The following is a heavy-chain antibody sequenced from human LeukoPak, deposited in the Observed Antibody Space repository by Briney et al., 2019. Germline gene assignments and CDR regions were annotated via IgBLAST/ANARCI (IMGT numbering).Heavy chain of an antibody. CDR3: ARLIAGSDCSSTSCSPRASYYYGMDV. Sequence: SETLSLTCVVSGGSINNNKWWSWVRPPPGKGLEWIGDVYYSGSTNYNPSLRSRVTMSVDKSKNQFSLKLNSVTAADTAVYYCARLIAGSDCSSTSCSPRASYYYGMDVWGQGTTVTVSS. V-gene: IGHV4-4*02. CDR2: VYYSGST. CDR1: GGSINNNKW. J-gene: IGHJ6*02. D-gene: IGHD2-2*01.